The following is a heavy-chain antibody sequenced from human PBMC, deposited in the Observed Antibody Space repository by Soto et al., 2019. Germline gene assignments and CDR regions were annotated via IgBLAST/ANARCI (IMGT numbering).Heavy chain of an antibody. CDR3: ARSPYYYDSSGLNWFDP. V-gene: IGHV5-10-1*01. Sequence: PGESLKISCKGSGYSFTSYWISWVRQMPGKGLEWMGRIDPSDSYTNYSPSFQGHVTISADKSISTAYLQWSSLKASDTAMYYCARSPYYYDSSGLNWFDPWGQGTLVTVSS. D-gene: IGHD3-22*01. CDR1: GYSFTSYW. J-gene: IGHJ5*02. CDR2: IDPSDSYT.